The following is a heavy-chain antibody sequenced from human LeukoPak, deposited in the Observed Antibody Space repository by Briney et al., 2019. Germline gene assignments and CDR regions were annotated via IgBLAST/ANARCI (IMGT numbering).Heavy chain of an antibody. Sequence: SETLSLTCTVSGGSISSYYWSWLRQPPGKGLEWIGNIHYSGSTDYTPSLKSRVTISVDTSKKQFTLKLSSVTAADTAVYYCARERRGYSQWYFDYWGQGTLVTVSS. V-gene: IGHV4-59*01. CDR3: ARERRGYSQWYFDY. J-gene: IGHJ4*02. D-gene: IGHD5-18*01. CDR2: IHYSGST. CDR1: GGSISSYY.